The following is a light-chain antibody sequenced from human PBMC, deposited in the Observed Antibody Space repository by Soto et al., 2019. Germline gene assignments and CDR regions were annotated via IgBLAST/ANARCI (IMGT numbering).Light chain of an antibody. CDR1: QRLSASD. J-gene: IGKJ5*01. V-gene: IGKV3-20*01. CDR3: QQYGSSPRIT. Sequence: EIGLTQSPGTLSLTPRQRATLSCRASQRLSASDIAWYQQKPGQAPKFLIYGVSSRATGIPDRFSGSGSGTDFTLTISRLEPEDFAVYHCQQYGSSPRITFGHGTRLEIK. CDR2: GVS.